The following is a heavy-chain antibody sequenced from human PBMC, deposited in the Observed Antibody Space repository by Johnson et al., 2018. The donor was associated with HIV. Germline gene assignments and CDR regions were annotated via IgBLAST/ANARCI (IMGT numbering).Heavy chain of an antibody. CDR2: ISWNSGSI. V-gene: IGHV3-9*01. CDR1: GFTFDDYA. J-gene: IGHJ3*01. CDR3: ARENYRRRDAFDV. D-gene: IGHD1-7*01. Sequence: VQLVESGGGLVQPGRSLRLSCAASGFTFDDYAMHWVRQAPGKGLEWVSGISWNSGSIGYADSVKGRFTISRDNAKNSLYLQMNSLRAEDTAVYYCARENYRRRDAFDVWGQGTVVIVSS.